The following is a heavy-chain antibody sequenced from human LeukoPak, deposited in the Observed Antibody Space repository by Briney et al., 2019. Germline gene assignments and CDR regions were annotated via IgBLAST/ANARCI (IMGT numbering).Heavy chain of an antibody. J-gene: IGHJ6*03. CDR3: ANPPPKDEVGANTYYYYYYMDV. Sequence: GGSLRLSCAASGFTFSSYAMIWVRQAPGKGLEWVSVISGSGASTFYADSVKGQFTSSRDNTKNTLYLQMNSLRAEDTAVYYCANPPPKDEVGANTYYYYYYMDVWGKGTTVTVSS. V-gene: IGHV3-23*01. CDR1: GFTFSSYA. CDR2: ISGSGAST. D-gene: IGHD1-26*01.